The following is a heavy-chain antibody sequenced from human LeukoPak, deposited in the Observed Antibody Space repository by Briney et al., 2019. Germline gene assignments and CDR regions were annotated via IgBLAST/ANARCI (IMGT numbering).Heavy chain of an antibody. CDR2: FDPEDGET. Sequence: ASVKVSCKVSGYSLTELSMHWVRQAPGKGLEWMGGFDPEDGETIYAQKFQGRGTMTEDTSTDTAYMELSSLRSEDTAVYYCAAAIVVVPAAIGNGMDVWGQGTTVTVSS. CDR1: GYSLTELS. D-gene: IGHD2-2*01. CDR3: AAAIVVVPAAIGNGMDV. V-gene: IGHV1-24*01. J-gene: IGHJ6*02.